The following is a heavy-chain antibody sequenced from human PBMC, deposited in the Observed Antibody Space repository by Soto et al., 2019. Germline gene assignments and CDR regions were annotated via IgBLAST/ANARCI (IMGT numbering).Heavy chain of an antibody. CDR3: AKDKSFTISGILDV. Sequence: GSLRLSYAASGFTFRDYAMIWVRQAPGKGLEWVAGLSGSGGGTYYADSVKGRFTISRDNSKNTLYVQMSSLRAEDTAIYYCAKDKSFTISGILDVWGKGTTVTVSS. V-gene: IGHV3-23*01. D-gene: IGHD3-3*01. CDR1: GFTFRDYA. J-gene: IGHJ6*04. CDR2: LSGSGGGT.